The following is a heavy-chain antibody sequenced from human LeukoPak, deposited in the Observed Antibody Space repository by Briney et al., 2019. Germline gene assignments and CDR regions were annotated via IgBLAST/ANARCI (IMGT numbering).Heavy chain of an antibody. J-gene: IGHJ4*02. D-gene: IGHD3-22*01. CDR2: INGDGRDT. CDR3: ARGVSSAIDW. Sequence: GGSLRLSCAASDFSFSTYWMNWVRQAPGKGLEWVTNINGDGRDTYYVGSVRGRFTISRDNADNSLYLQMNSLRGDDTAVYYCARGVSSAIDWWGQGTLVTVSS. V-gene: IGHV3-7*01. CDR1: DFSFSTYW.